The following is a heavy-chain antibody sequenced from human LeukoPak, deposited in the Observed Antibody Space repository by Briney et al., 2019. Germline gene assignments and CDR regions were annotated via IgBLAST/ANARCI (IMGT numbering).Heavy chain of an antibody. CDR3: ASDMTFDAFDI. J-gene: IGHJ3*02. CDR2: IYYGGST. CDR1: GGSISSYY. D-gene: IGHD2-21*02. Sequence: SETLSLTCTVSGGSISSYYWSWIRQPPGQGLEWIGYIYYGGSTNYNPSLKSRVTISVDTSKNQFSLKLSSVTAADTAVYYCASDMTFDAFDIWGQGTMVTVSS. V-gene: IGHV4-59*01.